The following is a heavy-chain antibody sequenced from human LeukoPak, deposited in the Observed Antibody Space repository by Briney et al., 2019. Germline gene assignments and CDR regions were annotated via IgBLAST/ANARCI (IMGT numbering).Heavy chain of an antibody. J-gene: IGHJ1*01. CDR2: INHSGST. D-gene: IGHD6-13*01. CDR1: GGSISSSSYY. CDR3: PIPHVAAAGTRYFQH. V-gene: IGHV4-39*07. Sequence: SETLSLTCTVSGGSISSSSYYWSWISQPPGKGLEWLGEINHSGSTNYNPPLKSRVPISVDTSKNQFSLKLSSVNAADTAVYYCPIPHVAAAGTRYFQHWGQGTVVTVSS.